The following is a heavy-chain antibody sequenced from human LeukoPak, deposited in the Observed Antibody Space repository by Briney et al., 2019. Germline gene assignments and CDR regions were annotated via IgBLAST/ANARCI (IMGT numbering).Heavy chain of an antibody. V-gene: IGHV3-23*01. CDR1: GFTFRSYA. Sequence: GGSLRLSCAAAGFTFRSYAINWVRQAPGKGLEWVSVISGSGGSMYYADSVKGRFTISRDNSKNTLNLQMNSLRAEDTAVYYCAKVLYVGRGSRIDYWGQGTLVTVSS. CDR3: AKVLYVGRGSRIDY. D-gene: IGHD3-16*01. CDR2: ISGSGGSM. J-gene: IGHJ4*02.